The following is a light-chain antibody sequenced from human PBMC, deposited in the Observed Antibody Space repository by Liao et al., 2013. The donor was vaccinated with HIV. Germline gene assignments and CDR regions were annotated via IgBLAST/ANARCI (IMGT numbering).Light chain of an antibody. CDR2: YDT. Sequence: SYVLTQPPSMSVAPGRTAAITCDGINIGTKRVHWYQQKPGQAPVLVISYDTDRPSGIPERFSGSNSGNTATLTISRVEAGDEADYYCQVWDRTTYVFGSGTKVTVL. J-gene: IGLJ1*01. CDR1: NIGTKR. V-gene: IGLV3-21*01. CDR3: QVWDRTTYV.